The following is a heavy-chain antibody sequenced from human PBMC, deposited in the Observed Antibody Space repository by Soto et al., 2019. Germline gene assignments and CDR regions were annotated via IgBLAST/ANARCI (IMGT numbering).Heavy chain of an antibody. J-gene: IGHJ5*02. CDR3: ARDTSYCSVGSCYPNGFDA. CDR1: GGSISSGGYY. V-gene: IGHV4-31*03. Sequence: SETLSLTCTVSGGSISSGGYYWSWIRQHPGKGLEWIGYIYYSGSTYYNPSLKSRVTISVDTSKNQFSLKLSSVTAADTAVYYCARDTSYCSVGSCYPNGFDAWGQGTLVTVSS. D-gene: IGHD2-15*01. CDR2: IYYSGST.